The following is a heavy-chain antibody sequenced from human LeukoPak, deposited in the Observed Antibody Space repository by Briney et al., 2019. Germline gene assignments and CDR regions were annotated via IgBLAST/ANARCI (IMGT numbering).Heavy chain of an antibody. CDR2: IYYSGTT. D-gene: IGHD6-13*01. V-gene: IGHV4-59*01. CDR1: GGSISSYY. CDR3: ARGVYITAAQYGY. J-gene: IGHJ4*02. Sequence: SETLSLTCTVSGGSISSYYWSWIRQPPEKGLEWIGYIYYSGTTNYNPSLKSRVTISVDTSKNQFSLKLSSVTAADTAVYYCARGVYITAAQYGYWGQGTLVTVSS.